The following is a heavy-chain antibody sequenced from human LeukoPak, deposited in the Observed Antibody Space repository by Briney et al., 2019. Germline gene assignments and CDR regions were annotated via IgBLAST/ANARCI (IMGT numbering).Heavy chain of an antibody. V-gene: IGHV3-20*04. J-gene: IGHJ6*03. CDR1: GFTFDDYG. CDR3: AGRTDAQDYYMDV. D-gene: IGHD1-1*01. Sequence: GGSLRLSCAASGFTFDDYGMSWVRQAPGKGLEWVSGINWNSGSTGYANSVKGRFTISRDNSKNTLSLQMNSLRAEDTAVYYCAGRTDAQDYYMDVWGKGTTVTISS. CDR2: INWNSGST.